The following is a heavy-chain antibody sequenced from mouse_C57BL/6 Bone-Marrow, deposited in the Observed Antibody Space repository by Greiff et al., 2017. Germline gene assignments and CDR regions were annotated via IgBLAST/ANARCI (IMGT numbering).Heavy chain of an antibody. CDR1: GYTFTSYG. CDR2: IYPRSGNT. J-gene: IGHJ2*01. Sequence: QVQLQQSGAELARPGASVKLSCKASGYTFTSYGISWVKQRTGQGLEWIGEIYPRSGNTYYNEKFKGKDTLTAEKSSSTAYMELRSLTSEESAVYFCAREGGYDESYFDYWGQGTTLTVSS. V-gene: IGHV1-81*01. CDR3: AREGGYDESYFDY. D-gene: IGHD2-2*01.